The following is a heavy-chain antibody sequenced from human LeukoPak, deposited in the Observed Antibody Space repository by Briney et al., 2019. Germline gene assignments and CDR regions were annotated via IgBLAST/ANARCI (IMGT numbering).Heavy chain of an antibody. V-gene: IGHV3-73*01. CDR1: GFTFSGSA. D-gene: IGHD5-18*01. J-gene: IGHJ4*02. CDR3: TRQVDTIDY. Sequence: PGGPLTLSCAASGFTFSGSAIHWLREASGKGLEWVGHIRSKANNHATAYAASVKGMFTISRDDSKNTAYLQKNSLKTEDTAVYYCTRQVDTIDYWGQGTLVTVSS. CDR2: IRSKANNHAT.